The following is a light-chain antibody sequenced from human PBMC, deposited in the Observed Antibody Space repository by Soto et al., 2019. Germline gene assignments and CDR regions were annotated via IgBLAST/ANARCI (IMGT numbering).Light chain of an antibody. J-gene: IGKJ2*01. CDR1: QSITTY. Sequence: DIQMTQSPSSLSASVGDRVTITCRASQSITTYLNWYQQEPGKAPKLLIYSASTLQSGVPSRFSGRGSGADSTPTTSTLQPEDFATSYCQQSFSSPPHTFGQGAKLEIK. CDR3: QQSFSSPPHT. CDR2: SAS. V-gene: IGKV1-39*01.